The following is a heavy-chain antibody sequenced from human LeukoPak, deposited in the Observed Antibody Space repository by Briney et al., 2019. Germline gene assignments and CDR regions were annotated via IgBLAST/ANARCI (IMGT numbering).Heavy chain of an antibody. Sequence: GGSLRLSCAASGFSSSSHAMCWVRQAPGKGLEWVSSIDISGGSTYYADSVQGRFTISRDNSKNTLYLQMNSLRAEDTALYYCANEVRPNDYWGQGTLVTVSS. D-gene: IGHD1-1*01. CDR3: ANEVRPNDY. CDR2: IDISGGST. CDR1: GFSSSSHA. V-gene: IGHV3-23*01. J-gene: IGHJ4*02.